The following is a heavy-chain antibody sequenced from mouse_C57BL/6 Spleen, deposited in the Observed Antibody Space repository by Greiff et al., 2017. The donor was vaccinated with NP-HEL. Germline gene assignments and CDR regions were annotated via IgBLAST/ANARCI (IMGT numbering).Heavy chain of an antibody. CDR2: ISYDGSN. Sequence: ESGPGLVKPSQSLSLTCSVTGYSITSGYYWNWIRQFPGNKLEWMGYISYDGSNNYNPSLKNRISFTRDTSKNQFFLKLNSVTTEDTATYYCARDPSFYSSRRVYFDYWGQGTTLTVSS. V-gene: IGHV3-6*01. CDR1: GYSITSGYY. J-gene: IGHJ2*01. CDR3: ARDPSFYSSRRVYFDY. D-gene: IGHD1-1*01.